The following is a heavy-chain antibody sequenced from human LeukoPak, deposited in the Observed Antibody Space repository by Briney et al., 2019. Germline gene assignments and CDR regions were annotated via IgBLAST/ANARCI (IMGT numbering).Heavy chain of an antibody. V-gene: IGHV4-4*07. CDR1: GGSISSCY. Sequence: PSETLSLTCTVSGGSISSCYWSWIRQPAGKGLEWIGRIYTSGSTNYNPSLKSRVTMSVDTSKNQFSLKLSSVTAADTAVYYCARDGYKYDILTGLFDYWGQGTLVTVSS. D-gene: IGHD3-9*01. CDR3: ARDGYKYDILTGLFDY. CDR2: IYTSGST. J-gene: IGHJ4*02.